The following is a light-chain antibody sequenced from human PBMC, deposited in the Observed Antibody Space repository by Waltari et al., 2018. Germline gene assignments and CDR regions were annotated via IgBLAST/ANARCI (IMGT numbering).Light chain of an antibody. J-gene: IGLJ1*01. CDR2: DVS. Sequence: QSALTQPASVSGSPGQSITISCTGTSSDVGGYRHVSWYQQHPGKAPKLIIYDVSNRPSGVSDRFSGSKSGNTASLTISGLQADDEADYYCNSYTRSSTRVFGTGTKVTVL. CDR3: NSYTRSSTRV. CDR1: SSDVGGYRH. V-gene: IGLV2-14*03.